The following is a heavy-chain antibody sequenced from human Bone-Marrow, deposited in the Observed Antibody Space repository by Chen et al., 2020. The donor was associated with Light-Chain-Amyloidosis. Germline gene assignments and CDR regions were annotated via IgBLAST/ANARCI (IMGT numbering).Heavy chain of an antibody. CDR3: AIALQRQLGPMGS. J-gene: IGHJ5*02. Sequence: LVVESGGGLVQPGGSLRLPCVGSGDIFSDYGMAWVREAPGRTLEWISYITRDIVITYYADSVQGLFTISRDNAKNSLFLQAGSVRDDDTGVYYCAIALQRQLGPMGSWGQGAPLTVSS. CDR1: GDIFSDYG. CDR2: ITRDIVIT. V-gene: IGHV3-48*02. D-gene: IGHD6-6*01.